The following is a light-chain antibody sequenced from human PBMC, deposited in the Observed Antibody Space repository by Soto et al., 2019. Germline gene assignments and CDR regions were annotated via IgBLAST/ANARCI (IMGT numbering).Light chain of an antibody. J-gene: IGKJ1*01. CDR1: QRVSSNY. CDR2: GAS. CDR3: QKYATSTRT. V-gene: IGKV3-20*01. Sequence: ELVLTQSPGTLSLSPGEIATLSCRSSQRVSSNYLAWYQQNRCQAPSLLIYGASSRATGIPTRFSGSGSGTDFTLTISRLAPEDFSVYYFQKYATSTRTFGQGTNVEI.